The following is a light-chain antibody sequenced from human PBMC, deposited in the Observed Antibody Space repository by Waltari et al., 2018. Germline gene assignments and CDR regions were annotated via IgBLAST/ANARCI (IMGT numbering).Light chain of an antibody. J-gene: IGLJ2*01. CDR3: AVWDNSLNGVV. CDR1: SSYIGRHP. Sequence: QSVLTQPPPPSGTPGQRVTLSCSGSSSYIGRHPVNWYQQLPGTAPSLLIYGDNRRPSGVPDRFSGSKSGTSASLAISGLQSEDEVDFYCAVWDNSLNGVVFGGGTKLTVL. CDR2: GDN. V-gene: IGLV1-44*01.